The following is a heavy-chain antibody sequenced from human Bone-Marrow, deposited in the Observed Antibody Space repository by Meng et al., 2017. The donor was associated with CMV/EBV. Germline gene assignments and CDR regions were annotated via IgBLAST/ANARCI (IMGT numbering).Heavy chain of an antibody. J-gene: IGHJ6*02. Sequence: SETLSLTCTVSGGSISSGDYYWSWIRQPPGKGLEWIGYIYYSGSTYYNPSLKSRVTISVDTSKNQFSLRLSSVTAADTAVYYCARGGYSYGFVVWGQGTTVTVSS. CDR3: ARGGYSYGFVV. CDR1: GGSISSGDYY. D-gene: IGHD5-18*01. CDR2: IYYSGST. V-gene: IGHV4-30-4*02.